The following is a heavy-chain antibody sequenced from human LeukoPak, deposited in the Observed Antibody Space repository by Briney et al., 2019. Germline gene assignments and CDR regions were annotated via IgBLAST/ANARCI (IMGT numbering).Heavy chain of an antibody. V-gene: IGHV1-8*01. CDR3: SSGYLRGFQH. CDR1: GYTFTSYD. D-gene: IGHD6-19*01. CDR2: MNPNSGNT. J-gene: IGHJ1*01. Sequence: ASVTVSCKASGYTFTSYDINWVRQAPGQGLEWMGWMNPNSGNTGYAQKFQGRVTMTRNTFISTAYMELSSLRSEDTAVYYCSSGYLRGFQHWGQGTLVTVSS.